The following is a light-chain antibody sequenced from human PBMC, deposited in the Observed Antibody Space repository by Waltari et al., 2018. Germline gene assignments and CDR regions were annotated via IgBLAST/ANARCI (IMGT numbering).Light chain of an antibody. CDR2: EAS. CDR3: QQYNNWPPYT. Sequence: EIVMTQSPATLSVSPGERAALSCRASQSIRSNLAWYQQRPGQAPRLLIYEASTRATGVPARFSGSGSGTEFTLTISSLQSEDFGVYYCQQYNNWPPYTFGQGTKLEIK. V-gene: IGKV3-15*01. J-gene: IGKJ2*01. CDR1: QSIRSN.